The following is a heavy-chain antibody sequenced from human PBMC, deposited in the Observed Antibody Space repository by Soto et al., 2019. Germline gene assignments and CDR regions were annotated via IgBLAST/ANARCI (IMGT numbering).Heavy chain of an antibody. CDR3: ARDLEAVTVTTSGD. D-gene: IGHD4-17*01. CDR1: GYTFTGYY. J-gene: IGHJ4*02. CDR2: INPNSGGT. Sequence: ASVKVSCKASGYTFTGYYMHWVRQAPGQGLEWMGWINPNSGGTNYAQKFQGWVTMTRDTSISTAYMELSRLRSDDTAVYYCARDLEAVTVTTSGDRGQGTLVTVSS. V-gene: IGHV1-2*04.